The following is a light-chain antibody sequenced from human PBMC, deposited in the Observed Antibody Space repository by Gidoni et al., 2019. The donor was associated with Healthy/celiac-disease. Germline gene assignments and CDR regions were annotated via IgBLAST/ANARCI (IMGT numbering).Light chain of an antibody. CDR3: QQYGSSPQT. J-gene: IGKJ2*01. V-gene: IGKV3-20*01. CDR2: GAS. Sequence: EIVLTQSPDTLSLSPGERATLSCRASQSVSRSYLAWYQHKPGQAPRLLIDGASSRAAGIPDRFSGSGSGTDFTLTISSLDPEDFAVYYCQQYGSSPQTFGQGTRLEIK. CDR1: QSVSRSY.